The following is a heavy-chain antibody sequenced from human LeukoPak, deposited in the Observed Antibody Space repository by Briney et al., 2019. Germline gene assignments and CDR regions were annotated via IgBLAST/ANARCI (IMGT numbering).Heavy chain of an antibody. CDR1: GGSIGTYY. Sequence: SEALSLTCIVSGGSIGTYYWSWIRQSPGKGLEWIGYIYVTGSTRYNPYLQSRVTISVDTSRNQFFLKMSSVTAADTAVYYCARHIGGGIEDMDVWGTGTKVTVSS. CDR2: IYVTGST. V-gene: IGHV4-59*08. CDR3: ARHIGGGIEDMDV. D-gene: IGHD3-16*02. J-gene: IGHJ6*03.